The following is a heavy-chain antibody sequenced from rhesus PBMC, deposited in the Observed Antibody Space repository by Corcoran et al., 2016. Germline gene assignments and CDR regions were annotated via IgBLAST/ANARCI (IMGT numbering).Heavy chain of an antibody. CDR1: GGSISSGYYY. Sequence: QVQLQESGPGLVKPSETLSLTCAVSGGSISSGYYYWSWIRQPPGKGLEWMWYITYSGSTSSNPSLNSRVTISGDTSKNQFSLKLSSVTAADTAVYYCARDPPGAGTTLGYWGQGVLVTVSS. CDR3: ARDPPGAGTTLGY. CDR2: ITYSGST. V-gene: IGHV4-122*02. D-gene: IGHD1-20*01. J-gene: IGHJ4*01.